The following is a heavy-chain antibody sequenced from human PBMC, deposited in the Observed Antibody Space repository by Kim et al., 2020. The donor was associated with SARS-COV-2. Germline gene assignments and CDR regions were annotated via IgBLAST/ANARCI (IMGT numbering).Heavy chain of an antibody. Sequence: NYAKKFQGRVTITADESTSTAYMELSSLRSEDTAVYYCARGIQLWLHFDYWGQGTLVTVSS. D-gene: IGHD5-18*01. V-gene: IGHV1-69*01. J-gene: IGHJ4*02. CDR3: ARGIQLWLHFDY.